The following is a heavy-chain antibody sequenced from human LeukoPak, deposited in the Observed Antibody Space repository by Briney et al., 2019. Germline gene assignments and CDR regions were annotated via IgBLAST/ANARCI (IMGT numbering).Heavy chain of an antibody. CDR3: ARDPALEA. CDR2: ISTSGHRL. Sequence: GGSLRLSCAASGFTFSGYTMNWVRQAPGKGLEWVSQISTSGHRLKYVDSVKGRFTIYRDNAENSLYLQMNSLRADDTAVYFCARDPALEAWGQGTLVTVSS. V-gene: IGHV3-48*01. J-gene: IGHJ5*02. CDR1: GFTFSGYT.